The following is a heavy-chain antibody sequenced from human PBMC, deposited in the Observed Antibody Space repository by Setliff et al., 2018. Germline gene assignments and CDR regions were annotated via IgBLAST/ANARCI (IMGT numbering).Heavy chain of an antibody. V-gene: IGHV4-34*01. CDR1: GGTFSGYY. D-gene: IGHD7-27*01. CDR2: INQSGST. J-gene: IGHJ6*03. CDR3: ARGAYTGDYHGGFYYLDV. Sequence: TSETLSLTCAAYGGTFSGYYWIWIRQSPGKGLEYIGKINQSGSTNYNPSLKSRVTMSIAASKPQFFLSVDSLTAADTAVYYCARGAYTGDYHGGFYYLDVWGKGTTVTVSS.